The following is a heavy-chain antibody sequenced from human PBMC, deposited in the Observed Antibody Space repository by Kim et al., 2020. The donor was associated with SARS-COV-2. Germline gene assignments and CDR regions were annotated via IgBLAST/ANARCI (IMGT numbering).Heavy chain of an antibody. CDR3: AKDWYRYSSGSESLPFDY. J-gene: IGHJ4*02. CDR2: ISGSGGST. V-gene: IGHV3-23*01. CDR1: GFTFSSYA. D-gene: IGHD6-19*01. Sequence: GGSLRLSCAASGFTFSSYAMSWVRQAPGKGLEWVSAISGSGGSTYYADSVKGRFTISRDNSKNTLYLQMNSLRAEDTAVYYCAKDWYRYSSGSESLPFDYWGQGTLVTVSS.